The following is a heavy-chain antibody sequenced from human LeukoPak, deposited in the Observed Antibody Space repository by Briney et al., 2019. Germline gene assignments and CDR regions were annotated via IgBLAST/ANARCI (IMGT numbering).Heavy chain of an antibody. CDR2: IKSDGSRT. D-gene: IGHD6-19*01. V-gene: IGHV3-74*01. J-gene: IGHJ4*02. CDR1: GFTFSNYW. Sequence: PGGSLRLSCAASGFTFSNYWMHWVRQAPGKGLVWVSRIKSDGSRTDYADSVKGRFTISRDNAKNTLYLQMNSLRAEDTAVYYCARGWGSGWWTPGPENYFDYWGQGTLVTVSS. CDR3: ARGWGSGWWTPGPENYFDY.